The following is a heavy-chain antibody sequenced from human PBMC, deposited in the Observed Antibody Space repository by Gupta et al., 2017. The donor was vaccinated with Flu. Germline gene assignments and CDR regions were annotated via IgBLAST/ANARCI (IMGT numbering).Heavy chain of an antibody. CDR1: GFTFSSSY. CDR3: ATVTSGC. Sequence: LRLSCAASGFTFSSSYLQWVRQAPGKGLVWVSRMKPDGSSTTYAESVKGRFTISRDNAKNTLYLQMNSLGDDDTAVYYCATVTSGCWGQGTLVTVSS. V-gene: IGHV3-74*03. J-gene: IGHJ4*02. D-gene: IGHD4-17*01. CDR2: MKPDGSST.